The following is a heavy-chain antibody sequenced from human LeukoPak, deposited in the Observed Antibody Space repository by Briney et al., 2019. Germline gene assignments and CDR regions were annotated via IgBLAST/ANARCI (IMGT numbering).Heavy chain of an antibody. CDR3: ALLAVASDFDY. D-gene: IGHD6-19*01. J-gene: IGHJ4*02. CDR1: GGTFSSYA. Sequence: SVKVSCKASGGTFSSYAISWVRQAPGQGLEWMGRIIPIFGTANYAQKFQGRVTITADKSTSTAYMELNSLRAEDTAVYYCALLAVASDFDYWGQGALVTVSS. CDR2: IIPIFGTA. V-gene: IGHV1-69*06.